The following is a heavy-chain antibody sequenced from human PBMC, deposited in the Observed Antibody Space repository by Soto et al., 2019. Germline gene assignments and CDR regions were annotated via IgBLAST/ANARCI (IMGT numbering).Heavy chain of an antibody. V-gene: IGHV4-30-4*01. Sequence: PSETLSLTCTVPGVSISSGDYYWSWIRQPPGKGLEWIGYSYYRGSTYYNPSLKGRVTISVDTSKIQFSLKLRSATAADTAVYYCARDRKYNLDSTFMIYGMDIWGQGTTVTVSS. D-gene: IGHD1-20*01. CDR3: ARDRKYNLDSTFMIYGMDI. CDR1: GVSISSGDYY. CDR2: SYYRGST. J-gene: IGHJ6*02.